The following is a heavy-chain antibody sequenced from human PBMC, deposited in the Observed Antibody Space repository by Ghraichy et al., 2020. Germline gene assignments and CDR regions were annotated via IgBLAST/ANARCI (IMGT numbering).Heavy chain of an antibody. J-gene: IGHJ6*02. CDR2: IYYSGST. CDR3: ARVFVYDFWSGYYSRVGFGMDV. V-gene: IGHV4-59*01. D-gene: IGHD3-3*01. CDR1: GGSISSYY. Sequence: SQTLSLTCTVSGGSISSYYWSWIRQPPGKGLEWIGYIYYSGSTNYNPSLKSRVTISVDTSKNQFSLKLSSVTAADTAVYYCARVFVYDFWSGYYSRVGFGMDVWGQGTTVTVSS.